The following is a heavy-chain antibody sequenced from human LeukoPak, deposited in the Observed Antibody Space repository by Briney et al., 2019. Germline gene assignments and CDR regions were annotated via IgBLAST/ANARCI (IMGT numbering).Heavy chain of an antibody. CDR3: AREISSWYRTEGRFDP. J-gene: IGHJ5*02. CDR2: IKQDGSEK. D-gene: IGHD6-13*01. V-gene: IGHV3-7*01. CDR1: GINFSKYL. Sequence: GSLRLFCASSGINFSKYLMTWVRQGPGGGLEWGANIKQDGSEKYYVDSVKGRFTISRDNAKNSLYLQMHSLRAEDTAVYYCAREISSWYRTEGRFDPWGQGTLVTVSS.